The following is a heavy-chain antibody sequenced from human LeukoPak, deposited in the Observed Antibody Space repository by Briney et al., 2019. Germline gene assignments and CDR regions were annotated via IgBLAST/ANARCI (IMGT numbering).Heavy chain of an antibody. CDR2: VYSSGST. CDR1: GVSMSSSSYY. D-gene: IGHD3-22*01. CDR3: ASLTTADAFDI. Sequence: SETLSHTCTVSGVSMSSSSYYWGWIRQPPGKGLEWIGSVYSSGSTSSNPSLKSRVTISVDTSKNQFSLKLSSVTAADTAVFYCASLTTADAFDIWGQGTMVTVSS. J-gene: IGHJ3*02. V-gene: IGHV4-39*07.